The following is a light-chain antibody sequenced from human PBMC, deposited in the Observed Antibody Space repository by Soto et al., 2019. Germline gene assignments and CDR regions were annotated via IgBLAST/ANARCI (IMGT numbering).Light chain of an antibody. V-gene: IGLV1-47*01. CDR2: RNN. J-gene: IGLJ2*01. Sequence: QSVLTQPPSASGTPGQRVTISCSGSSSNIGRNYVYWYQPLPGTAPKLLIYRNNQRPSGVPDRFSGSKSGTSASLAISGLRSEDEADYYCAAWDDSLSAVVFGGGTKLTVL. CDR3: AAWDDSLSAVV. CDR1: SSNIGRNY.